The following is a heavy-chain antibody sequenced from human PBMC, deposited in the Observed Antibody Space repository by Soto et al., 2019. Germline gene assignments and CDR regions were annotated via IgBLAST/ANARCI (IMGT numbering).Heavy chain of an antibody. CDR2: ASHSGSA. D-gene: IGHD1-26*01. CDR1: GGSINSPDYY. V-gene: IGHV4-30-4*01. J-gene: IGHJ5*02. CDR3: ARDRVLRSFSYFDP. Sequence: PSETLSLTCSVSGGSINSPDYYWSWIRQPPGKGLEWIGYASHSGSAYYSPSLKSRLTISIDTSKNQFSLSLASVTAADTAVYYCARDRVLRSFSYFDPWGRGTLVTVSS.